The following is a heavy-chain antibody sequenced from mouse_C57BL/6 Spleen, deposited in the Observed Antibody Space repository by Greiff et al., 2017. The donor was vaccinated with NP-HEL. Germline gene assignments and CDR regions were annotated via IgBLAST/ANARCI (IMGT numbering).Heavy chain of an antibody. D-gene: IGHD1-1*01. V-gene: IGHV1-54*01. J-gene: IGHJ3*01. CDR1: GYAFTNYL. Sequence: QVQLQQSGAELVRPGTSVKVSCKASGYAFTNYLIEWVKQRPGQGLEWIGVINPGSGGTNYNEKFKGKATLTADKSSSTAYMQLSSLTSEDSAVYFCALSYYGSREPAWFAYWGQGTLVTVSA. CDR3: ALSYYGSREPAWFAY. CDR2: INPGSGGT.